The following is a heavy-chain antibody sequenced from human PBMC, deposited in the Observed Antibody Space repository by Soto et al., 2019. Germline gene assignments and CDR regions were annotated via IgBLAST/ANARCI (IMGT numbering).Heavy chain of an antibody. CDR2: IYYSGYT. J-gene: IGHJ6*02. D-gene: IGHD3-16*01. CDR3: ARHNGPLYVGYYYDMDV. V-gene: IGHV4-39*01. CDR1: GGSISSSTYY. Sequence: PSETLSVTWSGSGGSISSSTYYWGWIRQPPGKGLEWIGSIYYSGYTYYNPSLKSRVTISVDTSKNQFSLKLSSVTAADTAVYYCARHNGPLYVGYYYDMDVWGQGTTVT.